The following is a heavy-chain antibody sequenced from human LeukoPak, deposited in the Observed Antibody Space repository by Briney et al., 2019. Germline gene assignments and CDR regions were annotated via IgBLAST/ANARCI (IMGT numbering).Heavy chain of an antibody. Sequence: GGTLRLSCAASGYTFIIYWMSWVRQAPGKGLEWVANITQDGSEKYYVDSVKGRFTISGDNDKNSLYLQMNTLRAEDTPVYYCARDPELRVVLDAFDIWGHGTMVTVPP. V-gene: IGHV3-7*01. CDR2: ITQDGSEK. CDR1: GYTFIIYW. D-gene: IGHD3-3*01. J-gene: IGHJ3*02. CDR3: ARDPELRVVLDAFDI.